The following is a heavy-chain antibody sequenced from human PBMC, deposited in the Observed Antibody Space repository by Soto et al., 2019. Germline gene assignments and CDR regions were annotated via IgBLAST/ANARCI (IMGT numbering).Heavy chain of an antibody. Sequence: SETLSLTCGVYGVSFSGYYWSWIRQPPGKGREWIGEINHSGSTNYNPSLKSRVTISVDTSKDQFSLKLSSVTAADTAVYYCAGPYDFWSGYYPADAFDIWGQGTMVTVSS. CDR3: AGPYDFWSGYYPADAFDI. CDR2: INHSGST. V-gene: IGHV4-34*01. D-gene: IGHD3-3*01. J-gene: IGHJ3*02. CDR1: GVSFSGYY.